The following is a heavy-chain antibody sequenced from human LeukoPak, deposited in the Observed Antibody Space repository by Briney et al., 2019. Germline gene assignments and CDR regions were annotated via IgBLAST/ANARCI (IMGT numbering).Heavy chain of an antibody. CDR2: INSDGSST. D-gene: IGHD1-7*01. Sequence: PGGSLRLSCAASGFTFSSYWMHWVRQAPGKGLVWVSRINSDGSSTSYADSVKGRFTISRDNSKNTMYLQMNSLRAEDTAVYYCAKSPDTWNYGFLEYWGQGTLVTVSS. CDR1: GFTFSSYW. J-gene: IGHJ4*02. CDR3: AKSPDTWNYGFLEY. V-gene: IGHV3-74*01.